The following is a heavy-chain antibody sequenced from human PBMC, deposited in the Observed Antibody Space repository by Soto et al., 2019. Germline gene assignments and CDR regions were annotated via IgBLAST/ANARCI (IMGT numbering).Heavy chain of an antibody. D-gene: IGHD1-26*01. V-gene: IGHV4-61*01. CDR3: ARGEWELGYY. Sequence: SETLSLTCTVSGGSVSSGSYYWSWIRQPPGKGLEWIGYIYYSGSTNYNPSLKSRVTISVDTSKNQFSLKLSSVTAADTAVYYCARGEWELGYYWGQGTLVTVSS. CDR2: IYYSGST. J-gene: IGHJ4*02. CDR1: GGSVSSGSYY.